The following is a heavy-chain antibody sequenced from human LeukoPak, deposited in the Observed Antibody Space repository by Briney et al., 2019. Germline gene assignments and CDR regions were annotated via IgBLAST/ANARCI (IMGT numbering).Heavy chain of an antibody. CDR1: GYTFTSYD. Sequence: ASVKVSCKASGYTFTSYDINWVRQATGQGLEWMGWMNPNSGNTGYAQKFQGRVTMTRNTSISTAYMELSSLRSEDTAVYYCARVGFLDRSFGYWGQGTLVTVSS. V-gene: IGHV1-8*01. D-gene: IGHD3/OR15-3a*01. J-gene: IGHJ4*02. CDR2: MNPNSGNT. CDR3: ARVGFLDRSFGY.